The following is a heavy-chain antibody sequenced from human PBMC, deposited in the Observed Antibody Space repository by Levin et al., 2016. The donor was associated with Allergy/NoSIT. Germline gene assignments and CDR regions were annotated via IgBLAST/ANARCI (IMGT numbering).Heavy chain of an antibody. Sequence: ASVKVSCKASGYTFTSYGISWVRQAPGQGLEWMGWISAYNGDTQYAQKLQGRITMTTDTSTSTAYMELRSLISDDTAVYYCARDEGRYYFDYWGQGTLVTVSS. V-gene: IGHV1-18*01. CDR2: ISAYNGDT. J-gene: IGHJ4*02. CDR3: ARDEGRYYFDY. CDR1: GYTFTSYG.